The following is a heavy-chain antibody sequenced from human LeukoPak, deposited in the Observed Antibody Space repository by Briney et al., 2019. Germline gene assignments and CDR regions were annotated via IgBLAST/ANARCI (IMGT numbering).Heavy chain of an antibody. CDR2: VSESGGST. Sequence: GGSLRLSCVASGFTFSTFVMGWVRQVPGKGLEWVSIVSESGGSTYYADSVKGRFTISRDNAKNSLFLQMNSLRAEDTAVYYCARDTRDYYDSSGYRHDAFDIWGQGTMVTVSS. CDR1: GFTFSTFV. V-gene: IGHV3-23*01. D-gene: IGHD3-22*01. J-gene: IGHJ3*02. CDR3: ARDTRDYYDSSGYRHDAFDI.